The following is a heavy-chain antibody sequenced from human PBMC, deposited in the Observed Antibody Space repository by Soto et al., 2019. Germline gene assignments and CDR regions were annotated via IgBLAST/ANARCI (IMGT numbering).Heavy chain of an antibody. V-gene: IGHV3-23*01. Sequence: GGSLRLSCATSGFIFTTYAMNWARQAPGKGLEWVSAISSSGESTFYAESVRGRFTISRDNSLNTLYLQMRSLRPEDTAVYYCAHPRGYGVFDAVDIWGQGTMVTV. J-gene: IGHJ3*02. CDR2: ISSSGEST. D-gene: IGHD4-17*01. CDR3: AHPRGYGVFDAVDI. CDR1: GFIFTTYA.